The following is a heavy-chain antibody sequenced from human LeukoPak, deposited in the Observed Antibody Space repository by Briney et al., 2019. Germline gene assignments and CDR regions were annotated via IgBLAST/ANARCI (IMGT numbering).Heavy chain of an antibody. J-gene: IGHJ4*02. D-gene: IGHD3-10*01. V-gene: IGHV3-53*01. CDR2: IYSDDST. CDR1: GFTVDTYY. Sequence: GGSLRLSCAASGFTVDTYYMNWVRQAPGKGLEWVSVIYSDDSTYYADSVKGRFTISGDNSKNTLYLQMHSLRAEDTAVYYCARDIAGKFGELSLDYWGQGTLVTVSS. CDR3: ARDIAGKFGELSLDY.